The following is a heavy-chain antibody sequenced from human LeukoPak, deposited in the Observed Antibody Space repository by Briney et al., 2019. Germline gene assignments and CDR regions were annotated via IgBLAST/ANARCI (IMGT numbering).Heavy chain of an antibody. D-gene: IGHD1-26*01. CDR2: ISYDGSNT. V-gene: IGHV3-30*18. J-gene: IGHJ4*02. CDR3: AKGMRSGGATPSDF. Sequence: PGGSLGLSCAASGFLFSSYGMHWVRQAPGKGLEWVAVISYDGSNTYYADSVKGRFTISRDNSKNTLYMQMNSLRAEDTAVYYCAKGMRSGGATPSDFWGQGTLDTVSS. CDR1: GFLFSSYG.